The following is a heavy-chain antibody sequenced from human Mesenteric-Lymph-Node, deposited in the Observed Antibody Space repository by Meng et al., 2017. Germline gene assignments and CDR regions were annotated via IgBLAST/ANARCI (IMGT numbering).Heavy chain of an antibody. CDR1: GYTFTSYA. D-gene: IGHD3-10*01. J-gene: IGHJ4*03. CDR3: AREYITMALFDY. V-gene: IGHV1-3*01. CDR2: INAGNGNT. Sequence: QVQLVQSGAEGKKPGASVKVSCKASGYTFTSYAMHWVRQAPGQRLEWMGWINAGNGNTKYSQKFQGRVTITRDTSASTAYMELSSLRSEDTAVYYCAREYITMALFDYWGQGTLVTVSS.